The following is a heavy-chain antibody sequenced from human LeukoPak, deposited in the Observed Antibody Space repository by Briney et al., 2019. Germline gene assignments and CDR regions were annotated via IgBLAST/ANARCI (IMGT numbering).Heavy chain of an antibody. CDR3: ARDGETYYYDSSGEDY. CDR1: GFTFSSYW. Sequence: GALRLSCAASGFTFSSYWMSWVRQAPGKGLEWVASIKQDGSEKYYVDSVKGRFTISRDNAKNSLYLQMNSLRAEDTAVYYCARDGETYYYDSSGEDYWGQGTPVTVSS. V-gene: IGHV3-7*01. CDR2: IKQDGSEK. D-gene: IGHD3-22*01. J-gene: IGHJ4*02.